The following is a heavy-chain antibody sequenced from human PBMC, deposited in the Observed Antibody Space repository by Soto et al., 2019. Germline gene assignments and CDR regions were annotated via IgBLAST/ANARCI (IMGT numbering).Heavy chain of an antibody. CDR2: ITSSSSYT. V-gene: IGHV3-11*03. J-gene: IGHJ4*02. CDR3: TRPRYDGSGTPFDY. D-gene: IGHD3-22*01. CDR1: GSSFRDYY. Sequence: PGGSLRLSCAASGSSFRDYYMSWIRQSPGKGLEWLSYITSSSSYTHYADSVKGRFTISRDNAKNSLYLQMNSLRAEDTALYYCTRPRYDGSGTPFDYWGQGALVTVPQ.